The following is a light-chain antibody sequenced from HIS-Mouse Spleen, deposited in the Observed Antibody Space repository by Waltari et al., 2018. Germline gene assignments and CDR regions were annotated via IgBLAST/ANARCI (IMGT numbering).Light chain of an antibody. V-gene: IGKV1-5*03. CDR3: QQYRT. Sequence: DIQMTQSPSTLSASVGDRVTLTCRASQSISSWLAWYQQKPGKAHKLLIYKAVSFESGVPSRFSGSGSGTEFTLTISSLQPDDFATYYCQQYRTFGQGTKVEIK. J-gene: IGKJ1*01. CDR2: KAV. CDR1: QSISSW.